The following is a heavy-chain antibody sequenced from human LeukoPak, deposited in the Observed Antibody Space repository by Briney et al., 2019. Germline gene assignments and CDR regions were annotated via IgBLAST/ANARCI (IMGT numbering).Heavy chain of an antibody. CDR1: GFTFNTYG. V-gene: IGHV3-33*01. CDR3: ARGTTIFAVVSYPDY. D-gene: IGHD3-3*01. CDR2: IWYDGSNK. Sequence: GGSLRLSCAASGFTFNTYGMQWVRQAPGKGLEWVAIIWYDGSNKYYADSVKGRFTISRDNSQNTLYLQMNSLRAEDTAVYYCARGTTIFAVVSYPDYWGQGTLVTVSS. J-gene: IGHJ4*02.